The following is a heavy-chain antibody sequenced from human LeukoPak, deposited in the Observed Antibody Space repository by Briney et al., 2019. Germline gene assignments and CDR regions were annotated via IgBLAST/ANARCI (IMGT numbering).Heavy chain of an antibody. J-gene: IGHJ4*02. D-gene: IGHD1-1*01. CDR2: MYYSGST. CDR1: GDSISSSGYY. CDR3: ARHPYNWNDFHPLHFDY. V-gene: IGHV4-39*01. Sequence: SETLSLTCTVSGDSISSSGYYWGWIRQPPGKGLDWIGSMYYSGSTYDNPALKSPGTVSVDTSKNQLSLKLSSVTAADTAVYYCARHPYNWNDFHPLHFDYWGQGTLVPVSS.